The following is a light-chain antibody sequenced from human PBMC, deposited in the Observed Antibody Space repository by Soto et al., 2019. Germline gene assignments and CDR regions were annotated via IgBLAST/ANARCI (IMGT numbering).Light chain of an antibody. CDR1: RSVSSF. Sequence: EIVLTQTPATLSLSPGERATLSCRASRSVSSFLAWYQQKPGQAPRLFIYDASNRATGIPARFSGSGSGTDFTLTISSLEPEDFAVYYCQQRANWPWTFGQVTKVDIK. CDR2: DAS. J-gene: IGKJ1*01. V-gene: IGKV3-11*01. CDR3: QQRANWPWT.